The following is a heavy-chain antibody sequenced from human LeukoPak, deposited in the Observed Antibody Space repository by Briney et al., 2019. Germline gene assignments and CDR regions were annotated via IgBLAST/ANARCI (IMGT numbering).Heavy chain of an antibody. CDR1: GGSFSGYY. Sequence: PSETLSLTCAVYGGSFSGYYWSWIRQPPGKGLEWIGEINHSGSTNYNLSLKSRVTISVDTSKNQFSLKLSSVTAADTAVYYCARDIGYPDYWGQGTLVTVSS. CDR2: INHSGST. D-gene: IGHD5-18*01. J-gene: IGHJ4*02. CDR3: ARDIGYPDY. V-gene: IGHV4-34*01.